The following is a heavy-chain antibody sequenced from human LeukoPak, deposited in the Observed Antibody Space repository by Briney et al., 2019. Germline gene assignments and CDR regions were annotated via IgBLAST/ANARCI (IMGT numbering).Heavy chain of an antibody. D-gene: IGHD6-19*01. Sequence: PGGSLRLSCAASGFTFGSYGMHWVRQAPGKGLEWVAVISYDGSNKYYADSVKGRFTISRDNSRNTLYVQMSSLRAEDTAVYYCARLGPASSGWPESFDYWGQGTLVTVSS. V-gene: IGHV3-30*03. CDR2: ISYDGSNK. CDR1: GFTFGSYG. J-gene: IGHJ4*02. CDR3: ARLGPASSGWPESFDY.